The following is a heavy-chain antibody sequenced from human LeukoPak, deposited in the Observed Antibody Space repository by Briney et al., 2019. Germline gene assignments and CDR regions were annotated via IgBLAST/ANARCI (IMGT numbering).Heavy chain of an antibody. CDR1: GFTFSSYE. Sequence: GGSLRLSCAASGFTFSSYEMNWVRQAPGKGLEWVSYISSSGNTIYYADSVKGRFTISRDNAKNSLYLQMNSLRAEDTSVYYCARGEDGYNSDYWGQGTLVTVSS. V-gene: IGHV3-48*03. D-gene: IGHD5-24*01. CDR2: ISSSGNTI. J-gene: IGHJ4*02. CDR3: ARGEDGYNSDY.